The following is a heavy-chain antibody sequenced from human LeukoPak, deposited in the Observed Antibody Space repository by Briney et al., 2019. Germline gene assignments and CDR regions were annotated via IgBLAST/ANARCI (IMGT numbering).Heavy chain of an antibody. J-gene: IGHJ4*02. CDR2: IYPGGSDT. CDR3: ARHQYYYDTRAYYIDY. D-gene: IGHD3-22*01. V-gene: IGHV5-51*01. Sequence: GGSLKISCKGSGYIFSSYWIGWARQMPGKGLEWMGIIYPGGSDTRYSPPFQGQVTISADKSISTAYAQWNSLRASDTAMYYCARHQYYYDTRAYYIDYWGQGTLVTVSS. CDR1: GYIFSSYW.